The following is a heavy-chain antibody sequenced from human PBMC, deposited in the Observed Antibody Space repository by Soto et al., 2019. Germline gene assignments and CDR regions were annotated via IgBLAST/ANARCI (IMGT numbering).Heavy chain of an antibody. V-gene: IGHV5-10-1*01. J-gene: IGHJ4*02. Sequence: PGESLKISCKGSGYSFTSYWISWVRQMPGKGLEWMGRIDPSDSYTNYSPSFQGHVTISADKSISTAYLQWSSLKASDTAMYYCATFRRFGELIDYWGQGTLVTVSS. D-gene: IGHD3-10*01. CDR1: GYSFTSYW. CDR3: ATFRRFGELIDY. CDR2: IDPSDSYT.